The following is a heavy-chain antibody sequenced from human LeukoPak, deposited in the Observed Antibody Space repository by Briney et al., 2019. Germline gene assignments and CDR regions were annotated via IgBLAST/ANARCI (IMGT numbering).Heavy chain of an antibody. J-gene: IGHJ4*02. CDR3: ATDSLPHYYTSGSENPADY. V-gene: IGHV1-46*01. CDR1: GYTLTSYR. Sequence: ASVKVSCRASGYTLTSYRIQWVRQAPGQGLEWMGVINPSGGSTSYTQKFQGRVTMTRDTSKSTVYMELSSLTSEDTAVYYCATDSLPHYYTSGSENPADYWGQGTLVTVSS. CDR2: INPSGGST. D-gene: IGHD3-10*01.